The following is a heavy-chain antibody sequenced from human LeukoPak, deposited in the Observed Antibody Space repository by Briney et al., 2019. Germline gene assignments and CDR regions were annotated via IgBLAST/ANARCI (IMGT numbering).Heavy chain of an antibody. V-gene: IGHV3-23*01. Sequence: GGSLRLSCAASGFTFSSYAMSWVRQAPGKGLEWVSAISGSGGSTYYADSVKGRFTISRDNSKNTLYLQINSLRAEDTAVYYCAKGSGYSYGYDYYYYNDGWGTGTTVTVSS. CDR1: GFTFSSYA. CDR2: ISGSGGST. CDR3: AKGSGYSYGYDYYYYNDG. J-gene: IGHJ6*03. D-gene: IGHD5-18*01.